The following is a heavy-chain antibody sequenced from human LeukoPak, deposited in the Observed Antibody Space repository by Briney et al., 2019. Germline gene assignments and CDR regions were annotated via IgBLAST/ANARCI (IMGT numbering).Heavy chain of an antibody. J-gene: IGHJ6*03. CDR3: AELGITMIGGV. CDR1: GFTFSSYE. CDR2: ISSSGSTK. Sequence: PGGSLRLSCAASGFTFSSYEMNWVRQAPGKGLEGVSYISSSGSTKYYADSVKGRFNISRDNAKKSLYLQMNSLRAEGMAVCYCAELGITMIGGVWGKGTTVTISS. V-gene: IGHV3-48*03. D-gene: IGHD3-10*02.